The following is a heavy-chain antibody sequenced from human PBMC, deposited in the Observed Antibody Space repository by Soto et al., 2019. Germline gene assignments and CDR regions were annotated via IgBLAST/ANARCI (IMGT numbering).Heavy chain of an antibody. CDR3: ARARQYYDCEFDP. V-gene: IGHV4-31*03. CDR2: IYYSGST. CDR1: GGSISSGGYY. J-gene: IGHJ5*02. D-gene: IGHD3-22*01. Sequence: PSETLSLTCTVSGGSISSGGYYWSWIRQHPGKGLEWIGYIYYSGSTYYNPSLKSRVTISVDTSKNQFSLKLSSVTAADTAVYYCARARQYYDCEFDPWGQGTLVTVSS.